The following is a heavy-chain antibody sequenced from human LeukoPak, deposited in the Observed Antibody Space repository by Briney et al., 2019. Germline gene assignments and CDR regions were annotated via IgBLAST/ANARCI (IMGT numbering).Heavy chain of an antibody. CDR2: IYTSGST. J-gene: IGHJ4*02. D-gene: IGHD5-18*01. Sequence: SETLSLTCAVYGGSFSGYYWSWIRQPPGKGLEWIGYIYTSGSTNYNPSLKSRVTISVDTSKNQFSLKLSSVTAADTAVYYCARRAYSYGHPGYYFDYWGRGTLVTVSS. CDR3: ARRAYSYGHPGYYFDY. V-gene: IGHV4-4*09. CDR1: GGSFSGYY.